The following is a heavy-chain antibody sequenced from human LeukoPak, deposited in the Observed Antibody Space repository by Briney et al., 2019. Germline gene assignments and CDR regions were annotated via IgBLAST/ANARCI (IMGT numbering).Heavy chain of an antibody. CDR2: IFYSGST. CDR1: GASITSSSYY. D-gene: IGHD4-17*01. V-gene: IGHV4-39*01. CDR3: ARQSGGATVTTIFDY. J-gene: IGHJ4*02. Sequence: SETLSLTCTLSGASITSSSYYWGWIRQPPGKGLEWIGTIFYSGSTNCNPSLKSRVTISVDTSKNQFSLRLSSVTAADTAVYYCARQSGGATVTTIFDYWGQGTLVTVSS.